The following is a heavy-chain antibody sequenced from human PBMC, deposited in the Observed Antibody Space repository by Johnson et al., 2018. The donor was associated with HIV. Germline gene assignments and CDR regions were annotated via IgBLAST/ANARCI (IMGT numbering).Heavy chain of an antibody. CDR3: ARESELLSSSDAFDI. D-gene: IGHD6-6*01. V-gene: IGHV3-30*03. J-gene: IGHJ3*02. CDR2: ISYDGTNQ. Sequence: QVQLVESGGGVVQSGRSLRLSCAASGFAFSRFAMHWVRQVPDKGLEWVAVISYDGTNQYHADSVKGRFTISRDNAKNSLYLEMNSLRAEDTAFYYCARESELLSSSDAFDIWGQGTMVTVSS. CDR1: GFAFSRFA.